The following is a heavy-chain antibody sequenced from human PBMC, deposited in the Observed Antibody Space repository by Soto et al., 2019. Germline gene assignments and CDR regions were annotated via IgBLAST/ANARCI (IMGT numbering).Heavy chain of an antibody. J-gene: IGHJ4*02. V-gene: IGHV4-39*01. Sequence: QLQLQESGPGLVKPSETLSLTCTVSGGSISSSSYYWGWIRQPPGKGLEWIGSIYYSGSTYYNPSLKRRVTIAVDTSKNESSLQLSSVTAADTAVCYWARHTPAISISDHWGQGTLVTFSS. CDR2: IYYSGST. D-gene: IGHD2-15*01. CDR3: ARHTPAISISDH. CDR1: GGSISSSSYY.